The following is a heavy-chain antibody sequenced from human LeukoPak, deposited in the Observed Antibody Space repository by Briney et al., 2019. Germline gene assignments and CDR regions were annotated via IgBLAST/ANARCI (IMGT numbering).Heavy chain of an antibody. J-gene: IGHJ4*02. V-gene: IGHV3-48*01. CDR1: GFNFNNYN. Sequence: GGSLRLSCAASGFNFNNYNMNWVRQAPGKGLEWVSYITLSSSSIYYADSVKGRFTISRDNAKNSLYLQMNSLRAEDTAVYYCAREHRYSGSYFDYWGQGTLVTVSS. CDR2: ITLSSSSI. D-gene: IGHD1-26*01. CDR3: AREHRYSGSYFDY.